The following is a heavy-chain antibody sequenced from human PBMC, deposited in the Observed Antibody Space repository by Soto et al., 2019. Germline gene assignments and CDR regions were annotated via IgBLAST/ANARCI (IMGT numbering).Heavy chain of an antibody. CDR2: IYYSGST. CDR3: ARDHPSSSWFDY. J-gene: IGHJ4*02. Sequence: QVQLQESGPGLVKPSETLSLTCTVSGGSISSYYWSWIRQPPGKGLEWIGYIYYSGSTNYNPSLQSRVTISVDTSKNQFSLKLSSVTAADTAVYYCARDHPSSSWFDYWGQGTLVTVSS. D-gene: IGHD6-13*01. V-gene: IGHV4-59*01. CDR1: GGSISSYY.